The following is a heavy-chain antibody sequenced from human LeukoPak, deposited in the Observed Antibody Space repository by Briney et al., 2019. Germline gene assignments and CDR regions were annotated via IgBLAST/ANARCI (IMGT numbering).Heavy chain of an antibody. J-gene: IGHJ6*03. CDR1: GGSISSGGYY. V-gene: IGHV4-30-2*01. D-gene: IGHD1-7*01. Sequence: PSETLSLTCTVSGGSISSGGYYWSWIRQPPGKGLEWIGYIYHSGSTYYNPSLKSRVTISVDRSKNQFSLKLSSVTAADTAVYYCARAHITGTNYYYYMDVWGKGTTVTVSS. CDR2: IYHSGST. CDR3: ARAHITGTNYYYYMDV.